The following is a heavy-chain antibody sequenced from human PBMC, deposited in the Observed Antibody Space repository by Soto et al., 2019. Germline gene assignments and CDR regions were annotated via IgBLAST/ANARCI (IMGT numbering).Heavy chain of an antibody. CDR2: IFSSGST. J-gene: IGHJ4*02. CDR3: ARVAGATPHHIFYY. D-gene: IGHD6-19*01. CDR1: GGSITDYS. V-gene: IGHV4-4*07. Sequence: SETLSLTCTVSGGSITDYSWVWIRQPAGKGLEWIGRIFSSGSTNYNPSLKSRVTISVDTSKNQFSLKLSSVTAADTAVYYCARVAGATPHHIFYYCCQETLLTLSS.